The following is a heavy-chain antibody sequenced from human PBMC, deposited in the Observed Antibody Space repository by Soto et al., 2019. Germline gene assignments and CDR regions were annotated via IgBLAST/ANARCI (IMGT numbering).Heavy chain of an antibody. J-gene: IGHJ4*02. CDR3: ARHSSGYYYESPFDY. D-gene: IGHD3-22*01. CDR1: GFIFSNYS. CDR2: YSSSGSFI. Sequence: EVQLVESGGGLVKPGGSLRLSCAASGFIFSNYSMDWVRQAPGKGLEWVSSYSSSGSFIFYADSVKGRFTISRDNAKNSLYLQMNSLRAEDTAVYYCARHSSGYYYESPFDYWGQGTLVTVSS. V-gene: IGHV3-21*01.